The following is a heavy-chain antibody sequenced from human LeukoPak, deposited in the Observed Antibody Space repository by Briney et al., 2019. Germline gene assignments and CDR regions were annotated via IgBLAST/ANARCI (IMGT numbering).Heavy chain of an antibody. Sequence: SQTLSLTCTVSGGSISSRDYYWSWIRQPPGKGLEWIGYIFYSGSTYYNPSLKSLVTISVDTSKNQFSLKVISVTAADSAVYYCARVFQVGTTTKFDSWGQGTLVTVSS. J-gene: IGHJ4*02. CDR3: ARVFQVGTTTKFDS. CDR1: GGSISSRDYY. D-gene: IGHD1-26*01. CDR2: IFYSGST. V-gene: IGHV4-30-4*08.